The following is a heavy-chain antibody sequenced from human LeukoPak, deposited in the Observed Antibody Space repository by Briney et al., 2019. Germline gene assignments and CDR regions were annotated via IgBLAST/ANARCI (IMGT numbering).Heavy chain of an antibody. Sequence: PGGSPRLSCAASGFTFTDDSMHCVPQAPHKRVGWGVVISFPVGKKYSAQSVKGRFTLSRDNSKSTVYLHMNILRAQNTPVYNLARVDSSSWYGDFDYWGQGTLVTVSS. CDR1: GFTFTDDS. D-gene: IGHD6-13*01. CDR3: ARVDSSSWYGDFDY. J-gene: IGHJ4*02. V-gene: IGHV3-30*03. CDR2: ISFPVGKK.